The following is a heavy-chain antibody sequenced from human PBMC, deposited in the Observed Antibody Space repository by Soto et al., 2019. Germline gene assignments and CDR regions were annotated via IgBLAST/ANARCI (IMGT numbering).Heavy chain of an antibody. J-gene: IGHJ4*02. CDR1: GFTFSSYA. D-gene: IGHD3-10*01. CDR2: ISGSGGST. CDR3: VLWPPYYFDY. Sequence: EVQLLESGGGLVQPGGSLRLSCAASGFTFSSYAMSWVRQAPGKGLEWVSGISGSGGSTYYADSVKGRFTISRDNSKNTLYLQMHSLRAEDTAVYYCVLWPPYYFDYWGQGTLVTVSS. V-gene: IGHV3-23*01.